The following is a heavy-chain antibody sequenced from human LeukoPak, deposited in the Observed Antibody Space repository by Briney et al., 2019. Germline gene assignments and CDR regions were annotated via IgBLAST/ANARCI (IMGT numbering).Heavy chain of an antibody. CDR3: ARARVEYSYVLFDY. D-gene: IGHD5-18*01. Sequence: GGSLRLSCAASGFTFSSYWMSWVRQAPGKGLEWVANIKQDGSEKYYVDSVKGRFTISRDNAKNSLYLQMNSLRAEDTAVYYCARARVEYSYVLFDYWGHGTLVTVSS. J-gene: IGHJ4*01. CDR1: GFTFSSYW. CDR2: IKQDGSEK. V-gene: IGHV3-7*01.